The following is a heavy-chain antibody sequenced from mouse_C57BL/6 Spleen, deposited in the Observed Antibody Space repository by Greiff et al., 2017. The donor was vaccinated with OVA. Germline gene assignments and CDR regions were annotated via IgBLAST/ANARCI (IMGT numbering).Heavy chain of an antibody. CDR2: IYPGSGST. J-gene: IGHJ4*01. Sequence: VKLQQPGAELVKPGASVKMSCKASGYTFTSYWITWVKQRPGQGLEWIGDIYPGSGSTNYNEKFKSKATLTVDTSSSTAYMQLSSLTSEDSAVYYCARTQFPYYYAMDYWGQGTSVTVSS. CDR3: ARTQFPYYYAMDY. V-gene: IGHV1-55*01. CDR1: GYTFTSYW.